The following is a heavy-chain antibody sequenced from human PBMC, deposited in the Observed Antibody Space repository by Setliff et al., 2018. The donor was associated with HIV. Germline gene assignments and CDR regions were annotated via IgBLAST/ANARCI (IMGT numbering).Heavy chain of an antibody. D-gene: IGHD6-25*01. CDR2: IYYSGST. V-gene: IGHV4-61*01. Sequence: ETLSLTCTVSGGSVSSGSYYWSWIRQPPGKGLEWIGYIYYSGSTKHNPSLKSRVTIALYTSKNQFSLKRTSVTAADTAVYYCARYSPRGYTLTGPYWGQGTLVTVSS. J-gene: IGHJ4*02. CDR1: GGSVSSGSYY. CDR3: ARYSPRGYTLTGPY.